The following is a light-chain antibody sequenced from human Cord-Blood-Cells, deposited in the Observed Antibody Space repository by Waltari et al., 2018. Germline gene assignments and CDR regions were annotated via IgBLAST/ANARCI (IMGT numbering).Light chain of an antibody. CDR3: QQRSNWPPLT. Sequence: EIVLTPSPVTMSLSPGERATLSCRASQSVSSYLAWYQQKPGQAPRLLIYHASNTATGIPARFSGSGSGTDFTLTISSLEPEDFAVYYCQQRSNWPPLTFGGGTKVEIK. CDR1: QSVSSY. J-gene: IGKJ4*01. V-gene: IGKV3-11*01. CDR2: HAS.